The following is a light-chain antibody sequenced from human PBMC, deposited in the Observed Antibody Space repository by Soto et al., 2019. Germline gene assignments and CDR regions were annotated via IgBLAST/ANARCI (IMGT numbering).Light chain of an antibody. J-gene: IGKJ1*01. CDR3: QQYNTYSPERT. Sequence: DIHLTQSPSTLSASVGDRVTITCRASQSIGRWLAWYQQKPGKAPKLLIYDASSLESGVPSRFSGSGSGTEFTLTISSLQPDDFATYYCQQYNTYSPERTFGQGTKVDI. V-gene: IGKV1-5*01. CDR1: QSIGRW. CDR2: DAS.